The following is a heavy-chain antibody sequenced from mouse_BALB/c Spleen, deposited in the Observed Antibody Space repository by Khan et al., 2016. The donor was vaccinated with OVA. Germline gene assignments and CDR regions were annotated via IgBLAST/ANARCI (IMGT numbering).Heavy chain of an antibody. Sequence: EVELVESGGDLVKPGGSLKLSCAASGFTFSSYGMSWVRQTPDKRLEWVAAISSGGSYTYYPDSLKGRFIISRDNAKNTLYLQMSSLKAEDTAMYYGARQPCDYEGSAMDYWGQGTSVTVSS. J-gene: IGHJ4*01. CDR2: ISSGGSYT. CDR3: ARQPCDYEGSAMDY. V-gene: IGHV5-6*01. CDR1: GFTFSSYG. D-gene: IGHD2-13*01.